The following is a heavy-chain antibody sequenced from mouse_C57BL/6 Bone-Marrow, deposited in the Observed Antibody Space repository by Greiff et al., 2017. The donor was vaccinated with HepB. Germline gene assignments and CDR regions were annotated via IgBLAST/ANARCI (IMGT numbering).Heavy chain of an antibody. V-gene: IGHV1-39*01. J-gene: IGHJ2*01. Sequence: VQLKQSGPGLVKPGASVKISCKASGYSFTDYNMTWVNQSTGKSLEWMGVINPNYGTTSYNHKFKGQATLTVDQSSNTAYMQLNSLTSEDSAVYYCAREETGSFDYCGRGTALTVSS. CDR2: INPNYGTT. CDR1: GYSFTDYN. CDR3: AREETGSFDY.